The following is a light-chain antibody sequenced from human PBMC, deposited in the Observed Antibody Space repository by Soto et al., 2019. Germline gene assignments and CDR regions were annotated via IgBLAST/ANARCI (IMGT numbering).Light chain of an antibody. J-gene: IGKJ5*01. CDR1: QSVSSN. V-gene: IGKV3-15*01. Sequence: IVLTQSPGTLSVSPGERATLSCRASQSVSSNLAWYQQKPGQAPRLLIYGASSRATGIPVRFSGSGSGTEFTLTISSLQSEDFAVYYCQQYNNWPLTFGQGTRLEIK. CDR2: GAS. CDR3: QQYNNWPLT.